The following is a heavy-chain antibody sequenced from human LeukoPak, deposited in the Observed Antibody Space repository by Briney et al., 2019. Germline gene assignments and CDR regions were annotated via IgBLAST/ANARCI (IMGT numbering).Heavy chain of an antibody. CDR1: GYTFTSYD. V-gene: IGHV1-8*01. CDR2: INPTRGNP. Sequence: ASVKVSCEASGYTFTSYDINWVRQATGQGLEWMDWINPTRGNPGYAQTFQGRVTMTRNTSISTAYMELSSLRSEDTAVYYCARGSAAYYDFWSGYWDYYYYGMDVWGQGTTVTVSS. D-gene: IGHD3-3*01. J-gene: IGHJ6*02. CDR3: ARGSAAYYDFWSGYWDYYYYGMDV.